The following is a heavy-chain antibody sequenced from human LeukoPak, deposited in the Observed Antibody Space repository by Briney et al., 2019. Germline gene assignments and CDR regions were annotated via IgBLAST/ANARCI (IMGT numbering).Heavy chain of an antibody. CDR3: ARTCPLMYCSSSFFDP. D-gene: IGHD2-2*01. V-gene: IGHV1-18*01. CDR2: ISAYNGNT. Sequence: GASVKVSCKASGYTFTSYGISWVRQAPGQGLEWMGWISAYNGNTKYAQNLQGRVTMTTDTSTTTAYMELRSLRSDDTAVYYCARTCPLMYCSSSFFDPWGQGTLVTVSS. J-gene: IGHJ5*02. CDR1: GYTFTSYG.